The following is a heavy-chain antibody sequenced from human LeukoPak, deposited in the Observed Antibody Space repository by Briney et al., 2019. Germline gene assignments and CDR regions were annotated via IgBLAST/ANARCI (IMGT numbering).Heavy chain of an antibody. CDR3: ARADHYGSGSYYDY. D-gene: IGHD3-10*01. Sequence: SETLSLTCAVSGGSISTYYWSWIRQPPGKGLEWIAYIDYTGSNNCSPSLKSRVTISVDTSKNQFSLKLTSVTAADTAVYYCARADHYGSGSYYDYWGQGTLVAVSS. CDR1: GGSISTYY. V-gene: IGHV4-59*01. CDR2: IDYTGSN. J-gene: IGHJ4*02.